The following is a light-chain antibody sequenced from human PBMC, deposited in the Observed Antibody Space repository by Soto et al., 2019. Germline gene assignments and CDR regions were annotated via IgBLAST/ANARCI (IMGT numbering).Light chain of an antibody. J-gene: IGKJ5*01. Sequence: EIVLTQSPAALSLSPGDRATLSCRASQSVGDSLAWYQHEPGQAPRLLIYDASTRATGIPDRFSGSGAGTDFTLTISRLEPEDFAVYYCQHYVSPPITFGQGTRLE. CDR2: DAS. CDR3: QHYVSPPIT. CDR1: QSVGDS. V-gene: IGKV3-11*01.